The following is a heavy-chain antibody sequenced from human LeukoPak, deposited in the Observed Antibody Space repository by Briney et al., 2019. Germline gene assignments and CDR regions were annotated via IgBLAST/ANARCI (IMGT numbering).Heavy chain of an antibody. CDR1: GFTFSSYS. D-gene: IGHD2-2*01. CDR2: ISSSSSYI. Sequence: GGSLRLSCAASGFTFSSYSMYWVRQAPGKGLEWVSSISSSSSYIYYADSVKGRFTISRDNAKNSLYLQMNSLRAEDTAVYYCARVWRRGYCSSTSCYEGYWGQGTLVTVSS. CDR3: ARVWRRGYCSSTSCYEGY. V-gene: IGHV3-21*01. J-gene: IGHJ4*02.